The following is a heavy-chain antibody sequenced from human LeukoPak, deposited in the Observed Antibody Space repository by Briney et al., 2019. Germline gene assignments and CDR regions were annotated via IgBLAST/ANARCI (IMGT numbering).Heavy chain of an antibody. J-gene: IGHJ5*02. CDR3: ARVHTMVRGVMPNWFVP. D-gene: IGHD3-10*01. V-gene: IGHV4-38-2*02. CDR2: IYHSGST. CDR1: GYSISSGYY. Sequence: PSETLSLTCTVSGYSISSGYYWGWIRQPPGKGLEWIGSIYHSGSTYYNPSLKSRVTISVDTSKNQFSLKLSSVTAADTAVYYCARVHTMVRGVMPNWFVPWGQGTLVTVSS.